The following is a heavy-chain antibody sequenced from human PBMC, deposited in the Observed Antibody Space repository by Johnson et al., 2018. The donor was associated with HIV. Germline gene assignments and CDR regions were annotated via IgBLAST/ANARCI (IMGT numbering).Heavy chain of an antibody. CDR3: ARVGDGSGYYFDVFDI. V-gene: IGHV3-73*01. Sequence: EQLVESGGGVVQPGRSLRLSCAASGFTFSGSAMHWVRQASGKGLEWVGRIRSKANSYATAYAASVKGRFTISRDDSKNTAYLQMNSLRAEDTAVYYCARVGDGSGYYFDVFDIWGQGTMVTVSS. D-gene: IGHD3-22*01. J-gene: IGHJ3*02. CDR1: GFTFSGSA. CDR2: IRSKANSYAT.